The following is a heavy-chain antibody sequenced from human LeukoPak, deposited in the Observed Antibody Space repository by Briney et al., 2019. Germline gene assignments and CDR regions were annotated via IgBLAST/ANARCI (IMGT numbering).Heavy chain of an antibody. Sequence: GGSLRLSCAASGFTFSSYAMSWVRQAPGKGLEWVSAISGSGGSTYYADSVKGRFTISRDNSKNTLYLQMNSLRAEDTAVYYCAKGLHGGVGYGVDVWGQGTTVSVSS. D-gene: IGHD3-16*01. J-gene: IGHJ6*02. CDR2: ISGSGGST. CDR1: GFTFSSYA. CDR3: AKGLHGGVGYGVDV. V-gene: IGHV3-23*01.